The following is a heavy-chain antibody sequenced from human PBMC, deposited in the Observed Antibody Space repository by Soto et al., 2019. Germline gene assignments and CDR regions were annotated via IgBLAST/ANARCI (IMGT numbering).Heavy chain of an antibody. CDR2: IYYSGST. CDR3: ARGPLEWLLYDAFDI. D-gene: IGHD3-3*01. V-gene: IGHV4-59*01. CDR1: GGSISSYS. Sequence: SETLSLTCTDSGGSISSYSWSWIRQPPGKGLEWIGYIYYSGSTNYNPSLKSRVTISVDTSKNQFSLKLSSVTAADTAVYYCARGPLEWLLYDAFDIWGQGTMVTVSS. J-gene: IGHJ3*02.